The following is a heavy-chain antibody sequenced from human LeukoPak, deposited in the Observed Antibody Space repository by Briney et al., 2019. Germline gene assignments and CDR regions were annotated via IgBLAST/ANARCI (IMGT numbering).Heavy chain of an antibody. V-gene: IGHV3-9*01. Sequence: GGSLRLSCAASGFTFDDYAMHWVRQAPGKGLEWVSGISWNSGSIGYADSVKGRFTISRDNAKNSLYLQMNSLRAEDTALYYCAKDIRYFDHKGAFDIWGQGTMVTVSS. CDR2: ISWNSGSI. CDR3: AKDIRYFDHKGAFDI. J-gene: IGHJ3*02. CDR1: GFTFDDYA. D-gene: IGHD3-9*01.